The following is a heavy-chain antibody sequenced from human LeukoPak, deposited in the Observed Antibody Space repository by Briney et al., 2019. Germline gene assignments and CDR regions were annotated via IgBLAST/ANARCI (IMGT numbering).Heavy chain of an antibody. CDR2: ISYDGSNK. J-gene: IGHJ4*02. D-gene: IGHD2-2*01. CDR3: AKDSFRYCSSTSCHVLDY. CDR1: GFTFSSYG. Sequence: GGSLRLSCAASGFTFSSYGMHWVRQAPGKGLEWVAVISYDGSNKYYADSVKGRFTISRDNSKNTLYLQMNSLRAEDTAVYYCAKDSFRYCSSTSCHVLDYWGQGTLVTVSS. V-gene: IGHV3-30*18.